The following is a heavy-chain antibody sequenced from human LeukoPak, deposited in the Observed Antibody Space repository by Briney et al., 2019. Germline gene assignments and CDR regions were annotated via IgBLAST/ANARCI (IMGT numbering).Heavy chain of an antibody. CDR1: GFTFSSYA. CDR2: IRDSGSST. Sequence: GGSLRLSCAASGFTFSSYAMSWVRQAPGKGLEWVSAIRDSGSSTHYADSVKGRFTTSRDNSKNTLYLQMNSLRAEDSALYYCARGGRGSAAVVAPRSFDIWGQGTMVTVSS. D-gene: IGHD3-22*01. J-gene: IGHJ3*02. V-gene: IGHV3-23*01. CDR3: ARGGRGSAAVVAPRSFDI.